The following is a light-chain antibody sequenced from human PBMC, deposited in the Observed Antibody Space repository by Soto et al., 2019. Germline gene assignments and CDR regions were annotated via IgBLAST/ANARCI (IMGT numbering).Light chain of an antibody. CDR1: QSVSSSY. V-gene: IGKV3-20*01. CDR3: QQYGSAPPT. Sequence: ELVLTQSPGTLSLSPGERATLSCRASQSVSSSYVAWYQQKPGQAPRLLIYEASIRAIVIPDRFSGRGSGTDFSLTISRLEPEDFAVYHCQQYGSAPPTFGQGSKVEIK. J-gene: IGKJ1*01. CDR2: EAS.